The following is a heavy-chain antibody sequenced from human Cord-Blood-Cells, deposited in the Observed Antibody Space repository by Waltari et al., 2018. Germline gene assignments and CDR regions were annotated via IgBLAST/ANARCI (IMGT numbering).Heavy chain of an antibody. D-gene: IGHD3-3*01. J-gene: IGHJ3*02. Sequence: QVQLQESGPGLVKPSETLSLTCTVSGGSISSYYWSWIRQPAGKGLEWIGRIYTSGSTNYNLSLKSRVTMSVDTPKNQFSLKLSSVTAADTAVYYCARDAKYDFWSGYDAFDIWGQGTMVTVSS. V-gene: IGHV4-4*07. CDR3: ARDAKYDFWSGYDAFDI. CDR1: GGSISSYY. CDR2: IYTSGST.